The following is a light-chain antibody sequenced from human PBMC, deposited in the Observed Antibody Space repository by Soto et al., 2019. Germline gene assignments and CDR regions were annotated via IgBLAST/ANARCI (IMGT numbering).Light chain of an antibody. J-gene: IGLJ3*02. V-gene: IGLV6-57*01. CDR1: SGSIASNY. CDR3: QSYDSSNYWV. Sequence: NFMLTQPHSVSESPGKTVTISCTRSSGSIASNYVQWYQQRPGSSPTTMIYEDNHRPSGVPDRFSGSIDSSSNSASLPISGLKTEDEADYYCQSYDSSNYWVFGGGTKLTVL. CDR2: EDN.